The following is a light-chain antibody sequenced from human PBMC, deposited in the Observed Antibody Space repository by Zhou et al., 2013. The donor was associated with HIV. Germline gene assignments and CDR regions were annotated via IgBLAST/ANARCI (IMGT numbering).Light chain of an antibody. CDR1: QGIGND. CDR2: AAS. V-gene: IGKV1-17*01. CDR3: LQHNISPLT. Sequence: DIQMTQSPSSLSASVGDRVTITCRASQGIGNDLGWYQQKPGKAPKRLISAASSFQSGVPSRFSGSGSGTEFTLTISSLQPEDFATYYCLQHNISPLTFGGRDQGGDQ. J-gene: IGKJ4*01.